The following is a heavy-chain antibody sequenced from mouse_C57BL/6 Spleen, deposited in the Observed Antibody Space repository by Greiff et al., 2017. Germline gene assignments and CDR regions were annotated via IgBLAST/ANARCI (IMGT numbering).Heavy chain of an antibody. CDR3: ARHERSRYYYGSSPFAY. Sequence: LVESGAELVKPGASVKLSCKASGYTFTEYTIHWVKQRSGQGLEWIGWFYPGSGSIKYNEKFKDKATLTTDKSSSTVYMELSRLTSEDSAVYFCARHERSRYYYGSSPFAYWGQGTLVTVSA. CDR1: GYTFTEYT. D-gene: IGHD1-1*01. V-gene: IGHV1-62-2*01. CDR2: FYPGSGSI. J-gene: IGHJ3*01.